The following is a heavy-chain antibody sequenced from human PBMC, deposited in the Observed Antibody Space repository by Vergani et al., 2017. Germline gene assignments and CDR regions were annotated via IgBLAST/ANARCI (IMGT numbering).Heavy chain of an antibody. J-gene: IGHJ4*02. CDR1: GYSFTNYW. V-gene: IGHV5-51*01. CDR2: IHPADSDT. CDR3: ARLXGRDSSGSKYFDY. D-gene: IGHD3-22*01. Sequence: EVQLVQSGAEVKKPGESLKISCQISGYSFTNYWIGWVRQMPGKGLEWMGIIHPADSDTRYSPSFQGQVTISDDKSIGTAYLQRSSLRASDSAMYYCARLXGRDSSGSKYFDYWGQGTLVTVSS.